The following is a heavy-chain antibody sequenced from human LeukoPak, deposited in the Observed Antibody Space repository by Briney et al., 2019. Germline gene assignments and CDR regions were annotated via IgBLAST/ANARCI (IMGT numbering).Heavy chain of an antibody. D-gene: IGHD1-20*01. Sequence: GGSLRLSCAASGFTFSNYWMTWVRQAPGKGLEWVANIKKDGTEKYYVDSVRGRFTISRDNAKNSLYLQMNSLRAEDTAVYYCARYNYVFDYWGQGTLVTVSS. CDR2: IKKDGTEK. CDR3: ARYNYVFDY. V-gene: IGHV3-7*01. J-gene: IGHJ4*02. CDR1: GFTFSNYW.